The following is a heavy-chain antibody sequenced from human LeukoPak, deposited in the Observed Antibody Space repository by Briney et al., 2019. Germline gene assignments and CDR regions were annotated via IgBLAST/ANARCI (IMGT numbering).Heavy chain of an antibody. J-gene: IGHJ4*02. CDR3: AKDMVRRVILHYFDY. D-gene: IGHD3-10*01. CDR1: GFTFSSYA. Sequence: PGGSLRLSCAASGFTFSSYAMSWVRQAPGKGLEWVSAISGSGGSTYYADSVKGRFTISRDNSKNTLYLQMNSLRAEDTAVYYCAKDMVRRVILHYFDYWGQGTLVTVSS. V-gene: IGHV3-23*01. CDR2: ISGSGGST.